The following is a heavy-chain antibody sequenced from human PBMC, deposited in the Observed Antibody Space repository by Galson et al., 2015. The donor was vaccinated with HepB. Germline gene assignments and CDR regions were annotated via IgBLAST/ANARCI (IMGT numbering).Heavy chain of an antibody. CDR3: VRDGGYKWGDC. CDR2: LNYDGSDI. D-gene: IGHD7-27*01. V-gene: IGHV3-7*03. J-gene: IGHJ4*02. Sequence: SLRLSCAASGFSFSWNSMAWVRQAPGKGLEWVANLNYDGSDIYYVDSVKGRFTISRDNAKNSLYLQMNSLRVEDTAVYYCVRDGGYKWGDCWGQGTLITVSS. CDR1: GFSFSWNS.